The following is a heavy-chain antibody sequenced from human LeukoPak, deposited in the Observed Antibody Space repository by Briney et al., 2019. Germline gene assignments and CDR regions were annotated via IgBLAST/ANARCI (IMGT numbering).Heavy chain of an antibody. Sequence: GGSLRLSCAASGFTFSSYEIIWVRRAPGKGLEWVSYISSSGSTIFYADSVKGRFTISRDNAKNSVYLQMNSLRAEDTAVYSCAREGSYYFDYWGQGTLVTVSS. CDR1: GFTFSSYE. CDR3: AREGSYYFDY. V-gene: IGHV3-48*03. CDR2: ISSSGSTI. D-gene: IGHD1-26*01. J-gene: IGHJ4*02.